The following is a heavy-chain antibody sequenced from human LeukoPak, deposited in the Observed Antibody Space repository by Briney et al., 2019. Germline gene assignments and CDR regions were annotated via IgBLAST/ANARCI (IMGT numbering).Heavy chain of an antibody. CDR3: ARGLSYSSGWYDPGDY. D-gene: IGHD6-19*01. J-gene: IGHJ4*02. CDR2: INPNSGGT. V-gene: IGHV1-2*02. Sequence: ASVKVSCKASGYTFTGCYMHWVRQAPGQGLEWMGWINPNSGGTNYAQKFQGRVTMTRDTSISTAYMELSRLRSDDTAVYYCARGLSYSSGWYDPGDYWGQGTLVTVSS. CDR1: GYTFTGCY.